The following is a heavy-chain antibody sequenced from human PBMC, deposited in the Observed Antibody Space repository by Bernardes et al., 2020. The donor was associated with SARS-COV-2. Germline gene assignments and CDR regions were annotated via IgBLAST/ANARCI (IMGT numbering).Heavy chain of an antibody. CDR2: IYQSGSV. CDR3: ARGGLGKWQLLDY. V-gene: IGHV4-34*01. J-gene: IGHJ4*02. CDR1: GGAFSDYF. Sequence: SEPLSLTCAVVGGAFSDYFWTWIRRSPEKGLEWIGEIYQSGSVNYHPSLKSRVTISIDMSKKRFSLKLTSMTAADTAVYYCARGGLGKWQLLDYWGQGTLVAVSS. D-gene: IGHD2-15*01.